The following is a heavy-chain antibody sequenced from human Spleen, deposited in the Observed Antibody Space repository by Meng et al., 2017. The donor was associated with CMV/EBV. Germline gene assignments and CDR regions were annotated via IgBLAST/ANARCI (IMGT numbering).Heavy chain of an antibody. CDR3: ARDKCSSTSCKLDY. CDR1: GYTFSNFY. V-gene: IGHV1-18*04. Sequence: KTSGYTFSNFYIHWVRQAPGQGLEWMGWIDTYNGNASYAQKLQGRVTMTTDTSTSTAYMDLRSLRSDDTAMYYCARDKCSSTSCKLDYWGQGTLVTVSS. J-gene: IGHJ4*02. CDR2: IDTYNGNA. D-gene: IGHD2-2*01.